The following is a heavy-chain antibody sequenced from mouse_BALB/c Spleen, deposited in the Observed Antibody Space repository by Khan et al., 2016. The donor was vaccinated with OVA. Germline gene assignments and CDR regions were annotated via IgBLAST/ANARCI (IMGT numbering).Heavy chain of an antibody. D-gene: IGHD3-3*01. CDR2: MYPGSNNT. J-gene: IGHJ3*01. V-gene: IGHV1-76*01. CDR3: AREGDAWFPY. CDR1: GYTFTDYN. Sequence: QVQLQQSGAELARPGASVKLSCKASGYTFTDYNINWVKQRTGQGLEWIGEMYPGSNNTYYTEKFKGKATLTADKSSSTAYMQLSSLTSEDSAVYFCAREGDAWFPYWGQGTLVTVSA.